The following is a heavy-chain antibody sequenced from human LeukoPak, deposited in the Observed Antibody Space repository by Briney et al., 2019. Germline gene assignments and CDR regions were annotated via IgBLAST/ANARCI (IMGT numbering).Heavy chain of an antibody. D-gene: IGHD3-22*01. CDR1: GFTFSSDA. CDR2: ISGSGGST. Sequence: PGGFLILSCSASGFTFSSDAMSGVRQAPGKGLEWVSAISGSGGSTYYADSVKGRFTISRDNSKNTLYLQMNSLRAEDTTVYYCAKDLTMIVVVIFDYWGQGTLVTVSS. V-gene: IGHV3-23*01. J-gene: IGHJ4*02. CDR3: AKDLTMIVVVIFDY.